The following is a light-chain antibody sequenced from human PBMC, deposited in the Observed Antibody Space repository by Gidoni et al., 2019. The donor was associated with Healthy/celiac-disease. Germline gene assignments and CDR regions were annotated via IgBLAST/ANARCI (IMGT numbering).Light chain of an antibody. J-gene: IGKJ5*01. V-gene: IGKV3-20*01. Sequence: EIVLTQSPDTLSLSPGERATLSCRASQSVSSSYLAWYQQKPGQAPRLLIYGASSRATGIPDRFSGSGSGTDFTLTISRLDPEDFAVYYCQQYGSSPPITFGQGTRLEIK. CDR3: QQYGSSPPIT. CDR2: GAS. CDR1: QSVSSSY.